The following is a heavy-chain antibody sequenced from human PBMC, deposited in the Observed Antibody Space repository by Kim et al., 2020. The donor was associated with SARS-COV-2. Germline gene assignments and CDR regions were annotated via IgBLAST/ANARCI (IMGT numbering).Heavy chain of an antibody. J-gene: IGHJ5*02. CDR3: ARASGNPSTTWFDP. V-gene: IGHV1-69*01. Sequence: AKKFQGRVTITADESTSTAYMELSSLRSEDTAVYYCARASGNPSTTWFDPWGQGTLVTVSS. D-gene: IGHD2-15*01.